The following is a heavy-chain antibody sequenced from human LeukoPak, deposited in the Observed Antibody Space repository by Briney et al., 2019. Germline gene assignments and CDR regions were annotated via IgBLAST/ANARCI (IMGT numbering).Heavy chain of an antibody. D-gene: IGHD3-16*02. CDR2: IYTSGST. V-gene: IGHV4-61*02. CDR1: GGSISSGSYY. Sequence: SETLSLTCTVSGGSISSGSYYWSWIRQPAGKGLEWIGRIYTSGSTNYNPSLKSRVTISVDTSKNQFSLKLSSVTAADTAVYYCARGFASVWGSYRYTFFGYFQHWGQGTLVTVSS. J-gene: IGHJ1*01. CDR3: ARGFASVWGSYRYTFFGYFQH.